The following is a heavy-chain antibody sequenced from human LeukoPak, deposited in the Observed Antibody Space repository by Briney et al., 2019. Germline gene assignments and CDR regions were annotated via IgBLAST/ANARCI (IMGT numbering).Heavy chain of an antibody. Sequence: GGSLRLSCTASGFTISDNYMSWVRQAPGKGLEWVSVMYSGGLTYYLDSVKGRFSTSRDNAKNTPFLQMNSLRVEDTAVYYCARELGSTRSFDYWGQGTLVTVSS. CDR2: MYSGGLT. CDR3: ARELGSTRSFDY. J-gene: IGHJ4*02. V-gene: IGHV3-53*01. CDR1: GFTISDNY. D-gene: IGHD1-26*01.